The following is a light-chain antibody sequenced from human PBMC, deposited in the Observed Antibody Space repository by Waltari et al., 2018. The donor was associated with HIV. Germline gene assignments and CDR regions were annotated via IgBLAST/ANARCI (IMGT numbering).Light chain of an antibody. CDR1: ETLLHSDGKTY. V-gene: IGKV2D-29*01. J-gene: IGKJ4*01. CDR3: MQSAQFPVT. CDR2: EVS. Sequence: EIVMTQTPPSLSVTPGQAASISGKASETLLHSDGKTYFYWYVQKTGLPPQLLFYEVSNRFAGVPDRFSGSGSGTDFTLILSRVEAEDVGIYYCMQSAQFPVTFGGGTKVEI.